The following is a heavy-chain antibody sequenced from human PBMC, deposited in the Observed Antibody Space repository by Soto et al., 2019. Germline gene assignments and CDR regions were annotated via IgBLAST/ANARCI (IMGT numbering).Heavy chain of an antibody. V-gene: IGHV3-23*01. Sequence: EVQLLESGGGLVQPGGSLRLCCAASGFTFSNYGMSWVRQAPGKGLEWVSALPEIGTNTYYADSVKGRFTISRDNSKNTLFLQINNLRAGDTAVYYCAKKSGVGATWYFDYWGQGTLVTVSS. CDR2: LPEIGTNT. CDR1: GFTFSNYG. CDR3: AKKSGVGATWYFDY. D-gene: IGHD1-26*01. J-gene: IGHJ4*02.